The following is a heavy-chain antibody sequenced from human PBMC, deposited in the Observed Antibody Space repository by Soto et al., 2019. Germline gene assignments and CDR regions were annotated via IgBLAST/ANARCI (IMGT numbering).Heavy chain of an antibody. V-gene: IGHV4-4*02. D-gene: IGHD3-22*01. CDR1: VDSINRSNW. J-gene: IGHJ4*02. CDR3: ARERLDNSGYYSSHFDY. Sequence: QVQLQESGPGLVRPSGTLSLTCAVSVDSINRSNWWSWVRQPPGKGLEWIGKIYHSASTNYNPSRKSRVTISVDQSKTQFSLKLSSVTAADTAVYYCARERLDNSGYYSSHFDYWGQGTLVTVSS. CDR2: IYHSAST.